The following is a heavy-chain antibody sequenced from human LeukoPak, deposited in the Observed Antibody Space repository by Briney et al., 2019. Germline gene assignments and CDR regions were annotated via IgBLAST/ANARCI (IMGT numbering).Heavy chain of an antibody. CDR1: GFTFSSFA. CDR3: AKDRSSGWDSYYFDY. J-gene: IGHJ4*02. CDR2: FSGSGGST. Sequence: GGSLRLSCAASGFTFSSFAMTWVRQAPGTGLEWVSAFSGSGGSTYYADSVTGRFTISRDNSKNTLYLQMNSLRAEDTAVYYCAKDRSSGWDSYYFDYWGQGTLVTVSS. V-gene: IGHV3-23*01. D-gene: IGHD6-19*01.